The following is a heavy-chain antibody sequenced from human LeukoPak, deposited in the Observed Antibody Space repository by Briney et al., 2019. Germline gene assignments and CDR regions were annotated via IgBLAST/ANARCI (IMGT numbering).Heavy chain of an antibody. Sequence: PGGSLRLSCAASGFTFSSYWMHWVRQAPGKGLVWVSRISSDGSSPSYADSVKGRFTISRDNAKNTLYLQMNSLRAEDTAVYYCARDRQWNYYDSSGYPRPSDWFDPWGQGTLVTVSS. CDR3: ARDRQWNYYDSSGYPRPSDWFDP. CDR1: GFTFSSYW. J-gene: IGHJ5*02. D-gene: IGHD3-22*01. V-gene: IGHV3-74*01. CDR2: ISSDGSSP.